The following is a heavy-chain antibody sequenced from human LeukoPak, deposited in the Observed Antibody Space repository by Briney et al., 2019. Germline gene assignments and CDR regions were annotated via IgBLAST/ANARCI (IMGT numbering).Heavy chain of an antibody. CDR3: ARDPRGPTGNDHNGRDSFDF. D-gene: IGHD1-14*01. V-gene: IGHV4-61*10. J-gene: IGHJ4*02. CDR1: GDSISSGEYY. CDR2: GSSSGST. Sequence: SETLSLTCTVSGDSISSGEYYWSWIRQTAGKGLEWVGHGSSSGSTNYNPSLKSRVTISVDTSKNQFSLKLSSVTAADTAVYYCARDPRGPTGNDHNGRDSFDFWGQGALVTVSS.